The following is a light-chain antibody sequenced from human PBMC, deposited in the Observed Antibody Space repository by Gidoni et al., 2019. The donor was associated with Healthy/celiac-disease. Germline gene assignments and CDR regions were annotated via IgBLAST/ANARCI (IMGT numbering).Light chain of an antibody. J-gene: IGKJ2*02. V-gene: IGKV3-20*01. CDR3: QQYGSSPST. CDR2: GAS. CDR1: QSVSSSY. Sequence: EIVLTQSPGTLSLSPGERATLSCRASQSVSSSYLAWYQQNPGQAPRLLIYGASSRATGIPDRFSGSGSGTDFTLTISRLEPEDFAVYYCQQYGSSPSTFXQXTKLEIK.